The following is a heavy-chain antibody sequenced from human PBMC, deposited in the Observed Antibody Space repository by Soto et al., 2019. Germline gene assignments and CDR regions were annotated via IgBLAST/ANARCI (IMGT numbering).Heavy chain of an antibody. CDR2: ISGSGGST. CDR1: GFTFSSYA. V-gene: IGHV3-23*01. Sequence: EVQLLESGGGLVQPGGSLRLSCAASGFTFSSYAMSWVRQAPGKGLEWVSAISGSGGSTYYADSVKGRFTISRDNSKNTVYLQMNSLRAEDRAVYYCAKATEYYDILTGYPRGYGMDVWGQGTTVTVSS. J-gene: IGHJ6*02. D-gene: IGHD3-9*01. CDR3: AKATEYYDILTGYPRGYGMDV.